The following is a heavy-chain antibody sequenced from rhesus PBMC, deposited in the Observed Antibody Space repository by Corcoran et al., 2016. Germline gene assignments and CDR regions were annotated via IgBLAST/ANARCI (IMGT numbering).Heavy chain of an antibody. CDR3: ARDWGY. Sequence: QVQLQESGPGLVKPSETLSLTCAVSGDSISSGYYFWSWIRQPPGKGLVWIGYITYNGSTSYNPSLKSRVTISRDTSKNQFSLKLSSVTAADTAVYSCARDWGYWGQGVLVTVSS. CDR2: ITYNGST. D-gene: IGHD3-34*01. CDR1: GDSISSGYYF. J-gene: IGHJ4*01. V-gene: IGHV4-122*02.